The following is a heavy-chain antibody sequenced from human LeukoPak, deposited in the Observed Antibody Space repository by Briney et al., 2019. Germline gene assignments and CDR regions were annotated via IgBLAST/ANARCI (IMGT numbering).Heavy chain of an antibody. J-gene: IGHJ3*02. D-gene: IGHD6-19*01. V-gene: IGHV1-2*02. CDR3: ARGRSGWTEDAFDI. CDR2: INPNSGGT. Sequence: GASVKVSCKASVYTFTGYYMHWVRQAPGQGLVWMGWINPNSGGTNYAQKFQGRVTMTRDTSISTAYMELSRLRSDDTAVYYCARGRSGWTEDAFDIWGQGTMVTVSS. CDR1: VYTFTGYY.